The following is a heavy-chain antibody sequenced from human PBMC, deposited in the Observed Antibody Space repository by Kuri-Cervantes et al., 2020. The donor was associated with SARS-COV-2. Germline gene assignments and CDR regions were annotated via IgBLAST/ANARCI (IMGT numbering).Heavy chain of an antibody. CDR1: GFTFSSYD. D-gene: IGHD2-15*01. V-gene: IGHV3-13*01. CDR2: IVTAGDT. CDR3: ARGDLGYCSGGSCYNWFDP. Sequence: LSLTCAASGFTFSSYDMHWVRQATGKGLEWVSAIVTAGDTYYPGSVKGRFTISSENAKNSLYLQMNSLRAEDTAVYYCARGDLGYCSGGSCYNWFDPWGQGTLVTVSS. J-gene: IGHJ5*02.